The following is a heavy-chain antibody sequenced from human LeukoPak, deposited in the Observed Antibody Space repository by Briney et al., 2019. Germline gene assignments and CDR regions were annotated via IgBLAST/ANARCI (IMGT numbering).Heavy chain of an antibody. CDR2: ISPSSGGT. D-gene: IGHD3-10*01. CDR1: GYTFTGYY. V-gene: IGHV1-2*02. Sequence: GASVKVSCKASGYTFTGYYMHWVRQAPGQGLEWMGWISPSSGGTHYVQKFQGRVTTTRDTSISTAYMELSRLTSDDTAVYYCARGNFYGSGSDFQYWGQGTLVNVSS. J-gene: IGHJ4*02. CDR3: ARGNFYGSGSDFQY.